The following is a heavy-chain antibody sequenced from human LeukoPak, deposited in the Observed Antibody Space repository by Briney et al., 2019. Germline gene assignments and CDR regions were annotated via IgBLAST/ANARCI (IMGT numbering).Heavy chain of an antibody. Sequence: SETLSLTCTVSGGSISSYYWTWIRQPPGKGLEWIGYIYYSGSTNYSPSLKSRVTISVDTSKNQFSLKLSSVTAADTAVYYCARSSEGRYYYDSSGFSYYYYYMDVWGKGTTVTISS. D-gene: IGHD3-22*01. V-gene: IGHV4-59*01. CDR1: GGSISSYY. CDR3: ARSSEGRYYYDSSGFSYYYYYMDV. CDR2: IYYSGST. J-gene: IGHJ6*03.